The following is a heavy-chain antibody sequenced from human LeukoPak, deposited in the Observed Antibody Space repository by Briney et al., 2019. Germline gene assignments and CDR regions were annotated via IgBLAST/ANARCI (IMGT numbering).Heavy chain of an antibody. J-gene: IGHJ6*02. CDR3: ARELRKYYYYYYGMDV. V-gene: IGHV1-2*06. Sequence: GASVKVSCKASGYTFTGYYMHWVRQAPGQGLEWMGRINPNSGGTNYAQKFQGRVTMTRDTSISTAYMELSRLRSDDTAVYYCARELRKYYYYYYGMDVWGQGTTVTVSS. CDR1: GYTFTGYY. CDR2: INPNSGGT. D-gene: IGHD3-16*01.